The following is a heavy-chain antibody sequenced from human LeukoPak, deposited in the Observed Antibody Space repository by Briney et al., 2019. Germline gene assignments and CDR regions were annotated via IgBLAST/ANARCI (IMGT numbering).Heavy chain of an antibody. V-gene: IGHV3-23*01. Sequence: GGSLRLSCAASGFAFSSYAMSWVRQAPGKGLEWVSAISDSGSSTFYADSVKGRFTMSRDNSRNTLYLQMNSLRADDTAVYYCAKIGPYSNSFDYWGQGTLVTVSS. J-gene: IGHJ4*02. CDR2: ISDSGSST. CDR3: AKIGPYSNSFDY. D-gene: IGHD4-11*01. CDR1: GFAFSSYA.